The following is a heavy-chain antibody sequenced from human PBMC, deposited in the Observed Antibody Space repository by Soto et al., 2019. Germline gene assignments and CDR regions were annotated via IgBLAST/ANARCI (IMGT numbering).Heavy chain of an antibody. V-gene: IGHV4-31*03. Sequence: SETLSLTCTVSGGSISSGGYYWSWIRQHPGKGLEWMGYIYYSGSTYYNPSLKSRVTLSVDTSKNQLSLKLSSVTAADTAVYYCARGRTWFDPWGQGTLVTVSS. CDR3: ARGRTWFDP. CDR1: GGSISSGGYY. J-gene: IGHJ5*02. CDR2: IYYSGST.